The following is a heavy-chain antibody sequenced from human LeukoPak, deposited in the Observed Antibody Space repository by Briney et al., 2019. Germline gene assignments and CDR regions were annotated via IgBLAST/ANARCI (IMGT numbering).Heavy chain of an antibody. D-gene: IGHD5-12*01. CDR1: GGSISSYY. Sequence: SETLSLTCLVSGGSISSYYWSWIRQPPGKGLEWIGYIHYTGSTIYIPSLKSRVTISLDTSKKQFSLKLSSVTAADAAVYYCASESGYIINWGQGTLVTVSS. J-gene: IGHJ4*02. CDR3: ASESGYIIN. V-gene: IGHV4-59*08. CDR2: IHYTGST.